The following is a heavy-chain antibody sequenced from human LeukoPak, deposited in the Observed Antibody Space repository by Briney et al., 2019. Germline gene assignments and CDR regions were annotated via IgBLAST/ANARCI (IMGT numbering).Heavy chain of an antibody. Sequence: GGSLRLSCAASGFPFSSYPMSWVRQAPGKGLCWVSAMSGSGCETYYADSVKGRFTISRDNSKNTLYLQMNSLRAEDTALYYCATSSGWYPKYFDYWGQGTLVTVSS. V-gene: IGHV3-23*01. CDR1: GFPFSSYP. CDR3: ATSSGWYPKYFDY. CDR2: MSGSGCET. J-gene: IGHJ4*02. D-gene: IGHD6-19*01.